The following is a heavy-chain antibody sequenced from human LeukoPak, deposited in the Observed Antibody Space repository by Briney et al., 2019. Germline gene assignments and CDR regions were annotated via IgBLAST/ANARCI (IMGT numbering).Heavy chain of an antibody. V-gene: IGHV3-43*02. D-gene: IGHD3-10*01. CDR2: ISGDGGST. CDR3: AKDLLERFGELGYYYMDV. Sequence: GGSLRLSCAASGFTFDDYAMHWVRQAPGKGLEWVSLISGDGGSTYYADSVKGRFTISRDNSKNSLYLQMNSPRTEDTALYYCAKDLLERFGELGYYYMDVWGKGTTVTVSS. J-gene: IGHJ6*03. CDR1: GFTFDDYA.